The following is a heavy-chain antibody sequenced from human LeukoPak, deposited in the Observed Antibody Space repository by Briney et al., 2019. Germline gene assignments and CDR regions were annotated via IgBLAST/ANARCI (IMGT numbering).Heavy chain of an antibody. CDR2: MNPYTGDT. Sequence: GASVKVSCEASGYTFTGYDINWVRQATGQGLEWMGWMNPYTGDTGYAQNFQGRVTMTRNTSIDTAYMDLRGLRSEDTAVYYCTRGSLSGSSRDYWGQGTLVTVSS. V-gene: IGHV1-8*01. CDR3: TRGSLSGSSRDY. D-gene: IGHD1-26*01. J-gene: IGHJ4*02. CDR1: GYTFTGYD.